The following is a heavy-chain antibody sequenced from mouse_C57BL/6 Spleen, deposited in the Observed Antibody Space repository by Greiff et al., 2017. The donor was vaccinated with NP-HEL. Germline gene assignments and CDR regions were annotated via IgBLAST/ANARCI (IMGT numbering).Heavy chain of an antibody. D-gene: IGHD1-1*01. J-gene: IGHJ1*03. CDR1: GYTFTSYW. CDR3: ARDYYGSSWYFDV. Sequence: VQLQQPGAELVKPGASVKLSCKASGYTFTSYWMHWVKQRPGQGLEWIGMIHPTSGSTNYNEKFKSKATLTVDKSSSTAYMQLSSLTSEDSAVYYCARDYYGSSWYFDVWGTGTTVTVSS. CDR2: IHPTSGST. V-gene: IGHV1-64*01.